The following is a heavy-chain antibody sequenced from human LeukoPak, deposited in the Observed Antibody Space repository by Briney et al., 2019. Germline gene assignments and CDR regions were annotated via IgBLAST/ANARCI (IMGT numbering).Heavy chain of an antibody. CDR3: ASQNDYGDYYYYYGMDV. Sequence: GESLKISCKGSGYSFTSYWIGWVRQMPGKGLEWMGIIYPGDSDTRYSPSFQGQVTISADKSISTAYLQSSSLKASDTAMYYCASQNDYGDYYYYYGMDVWGQGTTVTVSS. CDR2: IYPGDSDT. J-gene: IGHJ6*02. CDR1: GYSFTSYW. D-gene: IGHD4-17*01. V-gene: IGHV5-51*01.